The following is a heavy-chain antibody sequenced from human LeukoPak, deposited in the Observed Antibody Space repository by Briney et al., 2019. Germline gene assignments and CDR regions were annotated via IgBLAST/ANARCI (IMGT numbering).Heavy chain of an antibody. CDR3: ARDWSFPAGSGSYYWFDP. CDR2: ISSSSSTI. V-gene: IGHV3-48*01. J-gene: IGHJ5*02. D-gene: IGHD3-10*01. Sequence: PGGSLRLSCAASVFTFSSYSMNWVRQAPGKGLEWVSYISSSSSTIYYADSVKGRFTISRDNAKNSLYLQMNRLRAEDTAVYYCARDWSFPAGSGSYYWFDPWGQGTLVTVSS. CDR1: VFTFSSYS.